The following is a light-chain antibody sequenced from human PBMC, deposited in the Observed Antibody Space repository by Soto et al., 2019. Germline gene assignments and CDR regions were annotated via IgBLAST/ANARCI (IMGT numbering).Light chain of an antibody. V-gene: IGKV3-20*01. CDR1: QSVSSNY. CDR3: QQYDNSFT. Sequence: EIELTQSPDTVSLSPGETATLSCRASQSVSSNYLAWYQKKPGQAPRLLIYGASSRASGIPDRFSGSGSGTDSPLTISRLEPEDLAEYYCQQYDNSFTFGQGTPLEI. CDR2: GAS. J-gene: IGKJ5*01.